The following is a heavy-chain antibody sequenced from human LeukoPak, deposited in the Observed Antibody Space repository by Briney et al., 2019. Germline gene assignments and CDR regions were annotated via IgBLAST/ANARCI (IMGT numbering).Heavy chain of an antibody. V-gene: IGHV3-66*01. Sequence: GGSLRLSCAASGFTVSSNYMSWVRQAPGKGLEWVSVIYSGGSTYYADSVKGRFTISRDNSKNTLYLQMNSLRAEDTAVYYCARERRPYAFDIWGQGTMVTVSS. CDR2: IYSGGST. CDR1: GFTVSSNY. D-gene: IGHD6-25*01. J-gene: IGHJ3*02. CDR3: ARERRPYAFDI.